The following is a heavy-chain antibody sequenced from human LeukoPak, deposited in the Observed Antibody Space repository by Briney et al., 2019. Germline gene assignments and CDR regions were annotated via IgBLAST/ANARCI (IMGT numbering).Heavy chain of an antibody. CDR2: IRGKAVRGTT. D-gene: IGHD3-22*01. J-gene: IGHJ3*02. CDR1: GFTLGDYA. Sequence: GGSLRLSCTAYGFTLGDYAMTWVRQAPGKGLEWVGFIRGKAVRGTTEYAASVKGRFTISRDDSKSIVYLQMNSLKTEDTAVYYCTRDYYFDSGGPKGGDAFDIWCQGTMVTVSS. V-gene: IGHV3-49*04. CDR3: TRDYYFDSGGPKGGDAFDI.